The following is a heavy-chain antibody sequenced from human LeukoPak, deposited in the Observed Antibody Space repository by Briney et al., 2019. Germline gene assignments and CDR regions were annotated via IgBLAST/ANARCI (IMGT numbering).Heavy chain of an antibody. D-gene: IGHD3-9*01. Sequence: GGSLRLSCAASGFTFSVYSMSWVRQAPGKGLEWVSSIATSTTYIYYADSVKGRFTISRDNAKNSLYLQMNSLRAEDTAVYHCLRERTYHDILTGYRPKMVDYWGQGTLVTVSS. CDR2: IATSTTYI. CDR3: LRERTYHDILTGYRPKMVDY. V-gene: IGHV3-21*01. J-gene: IGHJ4*02. CDR1: GFTFSVYS.